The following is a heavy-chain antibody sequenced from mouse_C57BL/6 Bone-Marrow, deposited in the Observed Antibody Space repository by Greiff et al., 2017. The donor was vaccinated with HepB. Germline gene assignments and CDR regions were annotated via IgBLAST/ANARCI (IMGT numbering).Heavy chain of an antibody. D-gene: IGHD2-2*01. CDR1: GYTFTDYY. Sequence: EVQLQQSGPVLVKPGASVKMSCKASGYTFTDYYMNWVKQSHGKSLEWIGVINPYNGGTSYNQKFKGKATLTVDKSSSTAYMELNSLTSEDSAVYYCARRGLRRAMDYWGQGTSVTVSS. CDR3: ARRGLRRAMDY. V-gene: IGHV1-19*01. CDR2: INPYNGGT. J-gene: IGHJ4*01.